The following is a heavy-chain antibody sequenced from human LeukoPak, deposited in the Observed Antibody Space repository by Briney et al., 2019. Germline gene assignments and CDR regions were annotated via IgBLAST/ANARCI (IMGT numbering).Heavy chain of an antibody. CDR3: SSKILTGYYMGYFDY. D-gene: IGHD3-9*01. CDR2: ISGSGGST. V-gene: IGHV3-23*01. J-gene: IGHJ4*02. CDR1: GFTFSSYA. Sequence: GGSLRLSCAASGFTFSSYAMSWVRQAPGKGLEWVSAISGSGGSTYYAESAKGRFTISRDNSKNTLYLQMNSLRAEDTAVYYCSSKILTGYYMGYFDYWGQGTLVTVSS.